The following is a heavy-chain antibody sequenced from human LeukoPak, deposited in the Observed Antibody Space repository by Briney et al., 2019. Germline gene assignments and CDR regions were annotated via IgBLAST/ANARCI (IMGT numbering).Heavy chain of an antibody. CDR2: IKQDGSEK. CDR3: AKRSGIAAAGKTAYYYYYMDV. J-gene: IGHJ6*03. D-gene: IGHD6-13*01. Sequence: GGSLRLSCAVSGFTFSSYWMSWVRQAPGKGLEWVANIKQDGSEKYYVDSVKGRFTISRDNAKNSLYLQMNSLRAEDTAVYYCAKRSGIAAAGKTAYYYYYMDVWGKGTTVTISS. V-gene: IGHV3-7*01. CDR1: GFTFSSYW.